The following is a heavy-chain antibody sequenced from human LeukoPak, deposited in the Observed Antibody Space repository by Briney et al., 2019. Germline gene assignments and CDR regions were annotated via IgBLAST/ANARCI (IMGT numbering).Heavy chain of an antibody. D-gene: IGHD3-10*01. CDR1: GFTFDDYA. J-gene: IGHJ4*02. V-gene: IGHV3-43*02. CDR3: AKDWDYYGSGRIDY. Sequence: PGGSLRLSCAASGFTFDDYAMHWVRQAPGKGLEWVSLISGDGGSTYYADSVKGRFTISRDNSKNSLYLQMNSLRTEDTALYYCAKDWDYYGSGRIDYWGLGTLVTVSS. CDR2: ISGDGGST.